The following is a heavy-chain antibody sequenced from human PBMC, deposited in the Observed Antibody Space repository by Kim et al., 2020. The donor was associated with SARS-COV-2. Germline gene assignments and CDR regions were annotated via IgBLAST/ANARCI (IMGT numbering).Heavy chain of an antibody. D-gene: IGHD6-13*01. J-gene: IGHJ4*02. CDR2: IYYSGST. CDR1: GGSISSSSYY. CDR3: ARLDTSAGLFDY. V-gene: IGHV4-39*01. Sequence: SETLSLTCTVSGGSISSSSYYWGWIRQPPGKGLEWIGSIYYSGSTYYNPALKSRVTISVNTSKNQFSLKLSSVNAADTAVYYCARLDTSAGLFDYWGQGTLVTVSS.